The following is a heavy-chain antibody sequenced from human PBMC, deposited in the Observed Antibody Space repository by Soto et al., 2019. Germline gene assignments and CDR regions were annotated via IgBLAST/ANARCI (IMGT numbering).Heavy chain of an antibody. Sequence: GGSLRLSCAASGFTFSTYSMNWVRQAPGKGLEWVSSISSSRSYIYYADSLKGRFIISRDNTKNSLYLRMNSLRVEDTAVYYCARMPTYCSGGSCYPRNGMDVWGQGTTVTVSS. CDR3: ARMPTYCSGGSCYPRNGMDV. CDR2: ISSSRSYI. CDR1: GFTFSTYS. V-gene: IGHV3-21*01. J-gene: IGHJ6*02. D-gene: IGHD2-15*01.